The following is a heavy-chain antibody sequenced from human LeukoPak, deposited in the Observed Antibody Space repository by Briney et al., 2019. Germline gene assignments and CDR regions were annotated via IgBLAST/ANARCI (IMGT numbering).Heavy chain of an antibody. V-gene: IGHV4-59*01. CDR2: IDDSGSA. CDR1: GDSIRSYY. J-gene: IGHJ5*02. CDR3: VRDRAYGSGKNWFDP. Sequence: SETLSLTCTVSGDSIRSYYWSWIRQPPGKGLEWIGHIDDSGSANRHPSLRSRVTISVDTSKNQFSLKLSSVTAADTALYFCVRDRAYGSGKNWFDPWGQGTQVTVSS. D-gene: IGHD3-10*01.